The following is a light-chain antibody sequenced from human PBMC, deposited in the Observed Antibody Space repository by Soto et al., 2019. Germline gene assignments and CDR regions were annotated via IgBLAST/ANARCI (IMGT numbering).Light chain of an antibody. CDR2: KAS. Sequence: DIQMTQSPSTLSASVGDRVTITCRASQSISSRLAWYQQKPGKAPKLLIYKASSLESGVPSRFSGSGSGTEFTLAISSLQPDDFATYYCQQYNSHALIFGGGTKVEIK. CDR3: QQYNSHALI. CDR1: QSISSR. V-gene: IGKV1-5*03. J-gene: IGKJ4*01.